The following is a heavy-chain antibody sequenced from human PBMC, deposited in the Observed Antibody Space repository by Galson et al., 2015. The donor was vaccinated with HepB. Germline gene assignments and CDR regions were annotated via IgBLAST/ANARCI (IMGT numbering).Heavy chain of an antibody. CDR1: GFTFRRYG. D-gene: IGHD1-26*01. CDR3: AGDPRGSYYFEY. CDR2: ISKDGSNI. Sequence: SLRLSCAASGFTFRRYGMHWVRQAPGKGLEWVAVISKDGSNIYYGDSVKGRFTISRDNSKNTVYLQMNSLRAEDTAVYYCAGDPRGSYYFEYWGQGTLVTVSS. V-gene: IGHV3-33*05. J-gene: IGHJ4*02.